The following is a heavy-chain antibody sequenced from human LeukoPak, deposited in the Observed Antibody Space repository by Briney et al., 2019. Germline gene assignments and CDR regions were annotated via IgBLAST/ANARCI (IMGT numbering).Heavy chain of an antibody. CDR3: ASGMITIFGVTISQDAFDT. Sequence: ASVKVSCKASGYTFSSHYMHWVRQAPGQGLEWMGIINPSGGSTSYAQKFQGRVTMTRDMSTSTVYMELSSLRSEDTAVYYCASGMITIFGVTISQDAFDTWGQGTMVTVSS. CDR1: GYTFSSHY. V-gene: IGHV1-46*01. J-gene: IGHJ3*02. D-gene: IGHD3-3*01. CDR2: INPSGGST.